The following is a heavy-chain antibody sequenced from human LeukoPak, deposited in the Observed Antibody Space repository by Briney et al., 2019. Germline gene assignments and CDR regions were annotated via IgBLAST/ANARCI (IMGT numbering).Heavy chain of an antibody. CDR3: AKDLFHGLGTRFVDS. D-gene: IGHD3-10*01. V-gene: IGHV3-30*02. J-gene: IGHJ4*02. CDR1: GFTFSGYG. CDR2: IHYDGSIT. Sequence: GGSLRLSCAASGFTFSGYGMHWVRQAPGKGLEWVTFIHYDGSITYYADSVKGRFTISRDNSKNTLYLQMNSLRAEDTAVYYCAKDLFHGLGTRFVDSWGQGTLVTVSS.